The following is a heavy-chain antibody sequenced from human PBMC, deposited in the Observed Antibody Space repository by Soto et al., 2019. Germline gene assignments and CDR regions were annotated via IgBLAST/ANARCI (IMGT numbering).Heavy chain of an antibody. CDR1: GFTFSSYW. V-gene: IGHV3-7*01. Sequence: GSLSLSCAASGFTFSSYWMSWVRQAPGKGLEWVANIKQDGSEKYYVDSVKGRFTISRDNAKNSLYLQMNSLRAEDTAVYYCARHYSNAGTCLFDPWGQETVLTISS. D-gene: IGHD2-15*01. CDR3: ARHYSNAGTCLFDP. J-gene: IGHJ5*02. CDR2: IKQDGSEK.